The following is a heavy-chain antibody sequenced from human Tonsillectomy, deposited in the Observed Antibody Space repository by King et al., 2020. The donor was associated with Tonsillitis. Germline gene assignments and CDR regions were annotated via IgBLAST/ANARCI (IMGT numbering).Heavy chain of an antibody. CDR2: FWYDGSIK. CDR3: ASEMALRAGCDP. J-gene: IGHJ5*02. D-gene: IGHD2-8*01. V-gene: IGHV3-33*08. CDR1: EFTFSSYG. Sequence: VQLVESGGGVVQPGRSLRLSCAASEFTFSSYGMHWVRQAPGRGLEWVAVFWYDGSIKYYADSVKGRFTVSRDNSKNTLYLQMNSLRAEDTAVYYCASEMALRAGCDPWGQGTLVTVSS.